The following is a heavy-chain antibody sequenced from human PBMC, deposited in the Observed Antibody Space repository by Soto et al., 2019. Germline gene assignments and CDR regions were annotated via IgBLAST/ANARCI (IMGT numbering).Heavy chain of an antibody. CDR1: GYSFTSYW. CDR2: IYPGDSDT. CDR3: ARHYSSSWYYYYYGMDV. J-gene: IGHJ6*02. D-gene: IGHD6-13*01. Sequence: HGESLKISCKCSGYSFTSYWIGWVRQMPGKGLEWMGIIYPGDSDTRYSPSFQGQVTISADKSISTAYLQWSSLKASDTAMYYCARHYSSSWYYYYYGMDVWGQGTTVTVSS. V-gene: IGHV5-51*01.